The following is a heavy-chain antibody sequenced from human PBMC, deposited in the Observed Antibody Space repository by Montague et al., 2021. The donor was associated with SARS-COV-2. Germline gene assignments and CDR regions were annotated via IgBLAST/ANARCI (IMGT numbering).Heavy chain of an antibody. CDR3: ATDLFAFRRSEGRDY. J-gene: IGHJ4*02. CDR2: ISGDGRTI. Sequence: SLRLSCAASDITFSKYSMNWVRQAPGKGLEWISYISGDGRTIYYADSVRCRFTISRDNAVRSLYVEMTRLRDEDTATYYCATDLFAFRRSEGRDYWGQGTLVTVSS. V-gene: IGHV3-48*02. CDR1: DITFSKYS. D-gene: IGHD3-3*02.